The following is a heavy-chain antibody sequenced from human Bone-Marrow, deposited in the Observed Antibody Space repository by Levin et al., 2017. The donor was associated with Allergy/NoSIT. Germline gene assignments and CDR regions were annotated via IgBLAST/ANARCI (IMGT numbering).Heavy chain of an antibody. Sequence: SQTLSLTCTVSGGSINSGDCVWTWIRQHPGKGLEWIGYIYYSGTAYYNPSLKSRVAISVDTSKSQFSLKLNSVTAADTAVYYCARGAGLDNDAFDIWGQGTMVTVSS. J-gene: IGHJ3*02. CDR3: ARGAGLDNDAFDI. CDR1: GGSINSGDCV. CDR2: IYYSGTA. V-gene: IGHV4-31*03. D-gene: IGHD3/OR15-3a*01.